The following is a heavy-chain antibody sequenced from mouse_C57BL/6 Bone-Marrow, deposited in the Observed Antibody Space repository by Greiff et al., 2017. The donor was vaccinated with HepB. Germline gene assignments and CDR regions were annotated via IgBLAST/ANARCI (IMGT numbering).Heavy chain of an antibody. J-gene: IGHJ1*03. CDR1: GFNIKDDY. Sequence: LVESGAELVRPGASVKLSCTASGFNIKDDYMHWVKQRPEQGLEWIGWIDPENGDTEYASKFQGKATITADTSSNTAYLQLSSLTSEDTAVYYCTLYYYGSSSWYFDVWGTGTTVTVSS. CDR2: IDPENGDT. CDR3: TLYYYGSSSWYFDV. D-gene: IGHD1-1*01. V-gene: IGHV14-4*01.